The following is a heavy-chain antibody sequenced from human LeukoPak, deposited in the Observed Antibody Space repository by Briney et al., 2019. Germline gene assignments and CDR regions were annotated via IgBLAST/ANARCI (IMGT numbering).Heavy chain of an antibody. CDR1: GGSFSGYY. V-gene: IGHV4-34*01. CDR3: ARRREMADFDY. D-gene: IGHD5-24*01. Sequence: SETLSLTCAVYGGSFSGYYWSWIRQPPGKGLEWIGEINHCGSTNHNPSLKSRVTISVDTSKNQFSLKLSSVTAAGTAVYYCARRREMADFDYWGQGTLVTVSS. J-gene: IGHJ4*02. CDR2: INHCGST.